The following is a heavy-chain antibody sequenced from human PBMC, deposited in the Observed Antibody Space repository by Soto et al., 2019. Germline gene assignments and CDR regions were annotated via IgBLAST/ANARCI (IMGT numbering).Heavy chain of an antibody. J-gene: IGHJ5*02. D-gene: IGHD2-15*01. V-gene: IGHV3-23*01. CDR2: ISGSGGST. CDR3: AKEYLDCSGGSCYTGFDP. CDR1: GFTFSSYA. Sequence: GGSLRLSCAASGFTFSSYAMSWVRQAPGKGLEWVSAISGSGGSTYYADSVKGRFTISRDNSKNTLNLQMNSLRAEDTAVYYCAKEYLDCSGGSCYTGFDPWGQGTLVTVSS.